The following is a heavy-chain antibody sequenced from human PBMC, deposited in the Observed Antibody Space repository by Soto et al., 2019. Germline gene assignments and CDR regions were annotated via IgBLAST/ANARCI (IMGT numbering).Heavy chain of an antibody. CDR2: IYYSGST. Sequence: SDTLSLTCTIGGSSISSSSYYWGWIRQHPGKGLEWIGSIYYSGSTYYNPSLKSRVTISVDTSKNQFSLKLSSVTAADTAVYYCAVRYSYGYYYYYGMDVWGQGTTVS. V-gene: IGHV4-39*01. CDR1: GSSISSSSYY. J-gene: IGHJ6*02. CDR3: AVRYSYGYYYYYGMDV. D-gene: IGHD5-18*01.